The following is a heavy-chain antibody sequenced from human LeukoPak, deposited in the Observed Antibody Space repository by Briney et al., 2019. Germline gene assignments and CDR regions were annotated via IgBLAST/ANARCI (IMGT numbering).Heavy chain of an antibody. CDR2: INHSGST. V-gene: IGHV4-34*01. D-gene: IGHD6-13*01. CDR1: GGSFSGYY. CDR3: ARHLLPGKRAAAGY. J-gene: IGHJ4*02. Sequence: KPSETLSLTCAVYGGSFSGYYWSWIRQPPGKGLEWIGEINHSGSTNYNPSLKSRVTISVDTSKNQFSLKLSSVTAADTAVYYCARHLLPGKRAAAGYWGQGTLVTVSS.